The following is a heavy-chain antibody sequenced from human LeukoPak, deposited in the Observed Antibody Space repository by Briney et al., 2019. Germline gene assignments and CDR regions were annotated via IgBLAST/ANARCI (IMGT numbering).Heavy chain of an antibody. D-gene: IGHD6-19*01. CDR2: INQDGSEK. V-gene: IGHV3-7*03. Sequence: GGSLRLSCAASGFTFSNYWANWVRQAPGKGLEWVANINQDGSEKYYVGSVKGRFTISRDNAKNSVYLQMNSLRAEDTAVYYCARSSSIAVAGTSGYWGQGTLVTVSS. CDR3: ARSSSIAVAGTSGY. CDR1: GFTFSNYW. J-gene: IGHJ4*02.